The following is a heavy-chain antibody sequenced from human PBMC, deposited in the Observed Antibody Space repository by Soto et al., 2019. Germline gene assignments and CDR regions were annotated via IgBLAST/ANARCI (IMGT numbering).Heavy chain of an antibody. CDR3: ARVVAPHHDAFDI. CDR1: GGSISSGGYY. CDR2: IYYSGST. V-gene: IGHV4-31*03. D-gene: IGHD2-15*01. J-gene: IGHJ3*02. Sequence: QVQLQESGPGLVKPSQTLSLTCTVSGGSISSGGYYWSWIRQHPGKGLEWIGYIYYSGSTYYNPSLKSRVTIFVDPSKNQFSLKLSSVTAADTAVYYCARVVAPHHDAFDIWGQGTMVTVSS.